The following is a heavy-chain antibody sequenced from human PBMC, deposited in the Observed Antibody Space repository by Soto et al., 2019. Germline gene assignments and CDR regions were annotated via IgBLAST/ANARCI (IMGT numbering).Heavy chain of an antibody. V-gene: IGHV5-10-1*01. Sequence: PGESLKISCKGSGYSFTSYWISWVRQMPGKGLEWMGRIDPSDSYTNYSPSFQGHVTISADKSISTAYLQWSSLKASDTAMYYCARHRKGGNWNWHSYYGTDVWGQGTTVTVSS. CDR1: GYSFTSYW. CDR2: IDPSDSYT. D-gene: IGHD1-7*01. J-gene: IGHJ6*02. CDR3: ARHRKGGNWNWHSYYGTDV.